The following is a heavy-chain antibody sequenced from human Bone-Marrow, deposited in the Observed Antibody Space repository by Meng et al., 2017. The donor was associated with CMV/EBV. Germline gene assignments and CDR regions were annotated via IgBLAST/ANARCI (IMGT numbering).Heavy chain of an antibody. Sequence: SVKVSCKASGGTFSSYTISWVRQAPGQGLEWMGRIIPILGIANYAQKFQGRVTITADKSTSTAYMELSSLRSEDTAVYYCAKDPPEGPRPPYCSSTSCYPDYWGQGTLVTVSS. V-gene: IGHV1-69*04. CDR3: AKDPPEGPRPPYCSSTSCYPDY. J-gene: IGHJ4*02. CDR1: GGTFSSYT. CDR2: IIPILGIA. D-gene: IGHD2-2*01.